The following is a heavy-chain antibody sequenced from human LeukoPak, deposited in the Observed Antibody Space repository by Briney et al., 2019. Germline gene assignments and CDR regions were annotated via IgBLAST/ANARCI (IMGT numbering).Heavy chain of an antibody. J-gene: IGHJ2*01. CDR3: ARVPVQDWYFDL. V-gene: IGHV4-61*08. CDR2: IYYSGST. CDR1: GGSISSGDYY. Sequence: SETLSLTCTVSGGSISSGDYYWSWIRQPPGKGLEWIGYIYYSGSTNYNPSLKSRVTISVDTSRNQFSLKLISLTAADTAVYYCARVPVQDWYFDLWGRGTLVTVSS.